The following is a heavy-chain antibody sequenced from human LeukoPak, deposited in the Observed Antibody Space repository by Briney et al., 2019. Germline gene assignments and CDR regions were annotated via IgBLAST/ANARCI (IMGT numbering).Heavy chain of an antibody. D-gene: IGHD1-26*01. CDR1: GGSISSYY. CDR3: AIEGRVGATHDAFDI. Sequence: SETLSLTCTVSGGSISSYYWSWIRKPPGRGLEWIGYIYYSGSTYYNPSLKSRVTISVDTSKNQFSLKLSSVTAADTAVYYCAIEGRVGATHDAFDIWGQGTMVTVSS. J-gene: IGHJ3*02. V-gene: IGHV4-59*12. CDR2: IYYSGST.